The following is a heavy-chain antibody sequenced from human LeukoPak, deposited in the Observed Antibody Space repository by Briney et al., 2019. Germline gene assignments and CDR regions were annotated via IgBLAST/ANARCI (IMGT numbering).Heavy chain of an antibody. D-gene: IGHD1-26*01. J-gene: IGHJ4*02. Sequence: GGSLRLSCAASGFTFSNYYMSWIRQAPGRGLEWVSCISSSGTTTYYVESVRGRFTISRDNAENSLYLQMNSLRAEDTAVYYCARAKIVGATEPFDYWGQGTLVTVSS. CDR1: GFTFSNYY. CDR3: ARAKIVGATEPFDY. V-gene: IGHV3-11*04. CDR2: ISSSGTTT.